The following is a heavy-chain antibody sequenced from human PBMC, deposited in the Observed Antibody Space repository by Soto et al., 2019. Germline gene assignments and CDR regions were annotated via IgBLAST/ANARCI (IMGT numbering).Heavy chain of an antibody. Sequence: GGSLRLSCAASGFSFDAQAMHWVRQAPGKGLEWVSGISWNSGTIGYVDSVKGRFTISRANARSSLYLQMNSLRAEDTALYYCSKGSCSETSCPLDYWGQGTLVTVSS. J-gene: IGHJ4*02. CDR3: SKGSCSETSCPLDY. CDR2: ISWNSGTI. V-gene: IGHV3-9*01. D-gene: IGHD2-2*01. CDR1: GFSFDAQA.